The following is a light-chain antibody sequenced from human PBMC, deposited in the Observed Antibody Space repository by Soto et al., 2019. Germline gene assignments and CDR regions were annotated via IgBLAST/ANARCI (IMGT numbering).Light chain of an antibody. CDR3: QQRSNWPPEVT. CDR2: DAS. J-gene: IGKJ4*01. Sequence: EIVLTQSPATLSLSPGERATLSCRASQSVSSLLAWYQKKPGQAPRLLIYDASNRATGIPARFSGSGSGTDFTLTISSLEPEDLAVYYCQQRSNWPPEVTFGGGTKVEIK. V-gene: IGKV3-11*01. CDR1: QSVSSL.